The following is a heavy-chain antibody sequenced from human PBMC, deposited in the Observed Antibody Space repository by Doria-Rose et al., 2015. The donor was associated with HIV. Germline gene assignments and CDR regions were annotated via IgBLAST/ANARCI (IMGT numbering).Heavy chain of an antibody. J-gene: IGHJ4*02. V-gene: IGHV4-34*01. Sequence: LQWIGEIDHSGNSNYNPSLNSRVTVSVDTSKNQFSLKLRSVTAADTAVYYCARRPPYSSSWKYWGQGTLVTVSS. CDR3: ARRPPYSSSWKY. D-gene: IGHD6-13*01. CDR2: IDHSGNS.